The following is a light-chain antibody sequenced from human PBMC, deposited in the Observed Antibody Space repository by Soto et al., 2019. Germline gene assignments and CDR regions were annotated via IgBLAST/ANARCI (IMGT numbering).Light chain of an antibody. V-gene: IGLV2-14*01. J-gene: IGLJ1*01. CDR1: SSDVGGYNY. CDR2: DVS. CDR3: SSYTSSSPDV. Sequence: QSALTQPASVSGSPGQSITISCTGTSSDVGGYNYVSWYQQHPGKAPKLMIYDVSNRPAGVSNRFSGSKSGNTASLTISGRQAEDEAEYYCSSYTSSSPDVFGTGTKGTVL.